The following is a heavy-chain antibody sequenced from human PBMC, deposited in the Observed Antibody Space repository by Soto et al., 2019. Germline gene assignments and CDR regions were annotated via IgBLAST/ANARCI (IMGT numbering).Heavy chain of an antibody. D-gene: IGHD5-12*01. J-gene: IGHJ6*02. CDR1: GFTFGDYA. Sequence: PGGSLRLSCTASGFTFGDYAMSWFRQAPGKGLEWVGFIRSKAYGGTTEYAASVKGRFTISRDDSKSIAYLQMNSLKTEDTAVYYCTSSTSLRTFYYYYGMDVWGQGTTVTSP. CDR2: IRSKAYGGTT. V-gene: IGHV3-49*03. CDR3: TSSTSLRTFYYYYGMDV.